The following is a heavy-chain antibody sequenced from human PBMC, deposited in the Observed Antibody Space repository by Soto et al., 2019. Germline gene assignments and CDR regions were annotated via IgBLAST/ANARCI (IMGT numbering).Heavy chain of an antibody. D-gene: IGHD3-22*01. J-gene: IGHJ4*02. CDR2: IIPIFGTA. CDR1: GGTFSSYA. Sequence: QVQLVQSGAEVKKPGSSVKVSCKASGGTFSSYAISWVRQAPGQGLEWMGGIIPIFGTANYAQKFQGRVKITADESTSTAYMELSSLRSEDTAVYYCARARDYYDSSGYVEIDYWGQGTLVTVSS. CDR3: ARARDYYDSSGYVEIDY. V-gene: IGHV1-69*01.